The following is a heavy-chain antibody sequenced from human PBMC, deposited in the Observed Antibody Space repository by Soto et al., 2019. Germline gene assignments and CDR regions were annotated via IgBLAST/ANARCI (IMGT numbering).Heavy chain of an antibody. V-gene: IGHV1-46*01. Sequence: ASVKVSCKASGYTFTSYYMHWVRQAPGQGLEWMGIINPSGGSTSYAQKFQGRVTMTRDTSTSTVYMELSSLRSEDTAVYYCARAGGYYYDSSGYQDYYCYYGMDVWGQGTTVTVSS. CDR2: INPSGGST. CDR1: GYTFTSYY. CDR3: ARAGGYYYDSSGYQDYYCYYGMDV. J-gene: IGHJ6*02. D-gene: IGHD3-22*01.